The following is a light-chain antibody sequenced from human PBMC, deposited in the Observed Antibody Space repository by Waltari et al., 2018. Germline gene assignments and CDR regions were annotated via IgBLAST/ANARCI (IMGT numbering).Light chain of an antibody. V-gene: IGKV3-15*01. J-gene: IGKJ1*01. CDR1: QSVSSK. Sequence: ELVMTQSPATLSVSPGERATLSCRASQSVSSKLAWFQQRPGQAPRLLIYETSTRATGIPARFSGSGSGTEFTLTISSLQSEDFAVYYCQQHNNWPRTFGQGTKVEIK. CDR3: QQHNNWPRT. CDR2: ETS.